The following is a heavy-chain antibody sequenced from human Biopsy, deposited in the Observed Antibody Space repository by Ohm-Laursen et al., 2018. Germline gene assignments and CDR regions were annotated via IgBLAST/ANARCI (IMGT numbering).Heavy chain of an antibody. CDR2: IYPGGST. Sequence: SDTLSLTCTVSGGDINNYYWSWIRQPAGKGLEWIGRIYPGGSTNYNPSLKGRVTMSVDTSKKQLSLGLRSVTAADTAMYYCASVVLGPTNDAFDLWGQGTMVVVSS. CDR3: ASVVLGPTNDAFDL. V-gene: IGHV4-4*07. CDR1: GGDINNYY. D-gene: IGHD3-22*01. J-gene: IGHJ3*01.